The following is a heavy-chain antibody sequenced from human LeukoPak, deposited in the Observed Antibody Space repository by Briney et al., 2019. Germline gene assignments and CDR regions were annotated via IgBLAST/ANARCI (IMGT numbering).Heavy chain of an antibody. CDR2: IIPIFGTA. V-gene: IGHV1-69*05. J-gene: IGHJ4*02. CDR3: ARTIGYCSSTSCSMYYFDY. D-gene: IGHD2-2*01. CDR1: GGTFSSYA. Sequence: SVKVSCKASGGTFSSYAISWVRQAPGQGLEWMGGIIPIFGTANYAQKFQGRVTITTDESTSTAYMELSSLRSEDTAVYYCARTIGYCSSTSCSMYYFDYWGQGTLVTVSS.